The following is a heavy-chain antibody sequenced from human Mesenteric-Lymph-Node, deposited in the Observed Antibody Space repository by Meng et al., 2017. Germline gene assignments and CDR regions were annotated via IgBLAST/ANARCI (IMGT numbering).Heavy chain of an antibody. Sequence: GESLKTSCSSPESTFSSSPLHLVRPAPGKGPEWVAVISTDGGWQFYADSVRGRFTFSRDHSKSMMFLQMNSLRAEDTAIYYCARKFHSSSHAGSLDIRGQGTRVTVSS. D-gene: IGHD2-2*01. CDR1: ESTFSSSP. CDR3: ARKFHSSSHAGSLDI. V-gene: IGHV3-30*04. CDR2: ISTDGGWQ. J-gene: IGHJ3*02.